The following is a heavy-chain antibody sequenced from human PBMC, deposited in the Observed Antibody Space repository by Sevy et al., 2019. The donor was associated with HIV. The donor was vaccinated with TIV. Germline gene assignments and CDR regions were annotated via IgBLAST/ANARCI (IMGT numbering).Heavy chain of an antibody. Sequence: ASVKVSCKVSGYTLTQLSMHWVRQAPGKGLEWMGTFDPEDGKTTYAQKFQGRVTMTEDKSTDTAYMQLTSLRSEDTAVFYCAVTKDYYDSSGYPFDYWGLGTLVTVSS. CDR1: GYTLTQLS. D-gene: IGHD3-22*01. J-gene: IGHJ4*02. CDR3: AVTKDYYDSSGYPFDY. CDR2: FDPEDGKT. V-gene: IGHV1-24*01.